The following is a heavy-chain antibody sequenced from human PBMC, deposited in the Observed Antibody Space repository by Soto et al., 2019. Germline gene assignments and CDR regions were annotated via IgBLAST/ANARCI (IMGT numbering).Heavy chain of an antibody. V-gene: IGHV3-30*18. Sequence: QVQLVESGGGVVQPGRSLRLSCAASGFTFSSYGMHWVRQAPGKGLEWVAVISYDGSNKYYADSVKGRFTISRDNSKNTLYLQMNSLKAEDTAVYYCAKDWGECGYSYGSTPDYWGQGTLVTVSS. D-gene: IGHD5-18*01. CDR1: GFTFSSYG. J-gene: IGHJ4*02. CDR2: ISYDGSNK. CDR3: AKDWGECGYSYGSTPDY.